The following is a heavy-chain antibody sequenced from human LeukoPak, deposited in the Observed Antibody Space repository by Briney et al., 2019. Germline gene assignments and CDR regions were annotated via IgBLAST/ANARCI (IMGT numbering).Heavy chain of an antibody. CDR2: INPSGGST. V-gene: IGHV1-46*01. D-gene: IGHD1-1*01. J-gene: IGHJ4*02. CDR1: GYTFTSYY. Sequence: ASVKVSCKASGYTFTSYYMHWVRQAPGQGLEWMGIINPSGGSTSYAQKFQGRVTMTRDTSTSTVYMELSSLRSEDTAVYYCARLQGDNWNDGGYYFDYWGQGTLVTVSS. CDR3: ARLQGDNWNDGGYYFDY.